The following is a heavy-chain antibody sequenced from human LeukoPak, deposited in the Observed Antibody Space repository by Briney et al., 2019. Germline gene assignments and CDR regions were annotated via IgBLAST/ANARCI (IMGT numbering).Heavy chain of an antibody. J-gene: IGHJ4*02. Sequence: GGSLRLSCAASGFTFSNFGINWVRQAPGKGLEWVSSISSSSSYISYADSVKGRFTISRDNAKNSLDLQMNSLRAEDTAVYYCAIDRYSSGWYTFDYWGQGTLVAVSS. V-gene: IGHV3-21*01. D-gene: IGHD6-19*01. CDR2: ISSSSSYI. CDR3: AIDRYSSGWYTFDY. CDR1: GFTFSNFG.